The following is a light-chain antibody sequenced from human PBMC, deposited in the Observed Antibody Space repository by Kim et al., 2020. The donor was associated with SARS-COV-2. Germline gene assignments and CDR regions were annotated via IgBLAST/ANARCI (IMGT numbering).Light chain of an antibody. Sequence: DIVMTQSPPTLSVSRGERATLSCKASQSVRAKLAWYQQRPGQAPRLLFYGAFTRATGVPARFSGTGSGTEFTLTISSLQSEDFAVYFCQQYNAWPLTFGGGTKVDIK. CDR3: QQYNAWPLT. CDR1: QSVRAK. V-gene: IGKV3-15*01. CDR2: GAF. J-gene: IGKJ4*01.